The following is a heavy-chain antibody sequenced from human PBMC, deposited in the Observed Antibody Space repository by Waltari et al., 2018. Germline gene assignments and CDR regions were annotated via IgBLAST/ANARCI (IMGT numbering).Heavy chain of an antibody. V-gene: IGHV1-69*08. CDR2: IIPILGIA. J-gene: IGHJ4*02. Sequence: QVQLVQSGAEVKKPGSSVKVSCKASGGTFSSYTISWGRQAPGQGLEWMGRIIPILGIANYAQKFQGRVTITADKSTSTAYMELSSLRSEDTAVYYCAREGNGWYFDYWGQGTLVTVSS. CDR3: AREGNGWYFDY. CDR1: GGTFSSYT.